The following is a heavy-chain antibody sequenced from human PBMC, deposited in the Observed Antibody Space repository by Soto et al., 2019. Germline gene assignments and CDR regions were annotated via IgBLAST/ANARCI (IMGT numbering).Heavy chain of an antibody. D-gene: IGHD6-13*01. J-gene: IGHJ4*02. CDR2: IYHSGST. V-gene: IGHV4-4*02. CDR3: AKPFTSTWLNGGLFDF. Sequence: TSETLSLTCAVSGCTIRGSDWWSWVRQPPGKGLEWIGEIYHSGSTYYNPSLKSRVTISVDTSKNQFSLKLSSVTAADTAVYYCAKPFTSTWLNGGLFDFWGQGTLVTVSS. CDR1: GCTIRGSDW.